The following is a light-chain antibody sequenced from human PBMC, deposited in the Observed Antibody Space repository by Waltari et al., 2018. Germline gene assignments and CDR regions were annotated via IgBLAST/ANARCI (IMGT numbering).Light chain of an antibody. CDR2: DAS. CDR1: ENAFQY. V-gene: IGKV3-11*01. CDR3: QQRNDWPLT. Sequence: EIVLTQSPATLSLSPGERANLPCMASENAFQYVAWYQQRPGQAPRLLISDASNRATGVPDRFDAFGSGTDFTLTISSLEPEDFAVYYCQQRNDWPLTFGGGTRVEIK. J-gene: IGKJ4*01.